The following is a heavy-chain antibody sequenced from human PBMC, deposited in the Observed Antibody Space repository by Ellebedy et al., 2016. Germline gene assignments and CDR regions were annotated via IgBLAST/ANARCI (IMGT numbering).Heavy chain of an antibody. V-gene: IGHV1-8*01. D-gene: IGHD6-6*01. Sequence: ASVKVSCXASGYTFTSYDINWVRQATGQGLEWMGWMNPNSGNTGYAQKFQGRVTMTRNTSISTAYMELSSLRSEDTAVYYCARGGARRIAARRGLDYWGQGTLVTVSS. J-gene: IGHJ4*02. CDR1: GYTFTSYD. CDR3: ARGGARRIAARRGLDY. CDR2: MNPNSGNT.